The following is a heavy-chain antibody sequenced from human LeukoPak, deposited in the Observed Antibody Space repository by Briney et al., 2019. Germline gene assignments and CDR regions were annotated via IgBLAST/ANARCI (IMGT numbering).Heavy chain of an antibody. CDR3: AKDPYGGTYPSYFDY. Sequence: GGSLRLSCAASGFTLSSYGMNWVRQAPGRGLDWVAFLRYDGSTAFYEDSVKGRFTISRDSSKNTLYLQMNSLTPADTAIYYCAKDPYGGTYPSYFDYWGQGTLVTVSS. V-gene: IGHV3-30*02. CDR2: LRYDGSTA. D-gene: IGHD1-26*01. CDR1: GFTLSSYG. J-gene: IGHJ4*02.